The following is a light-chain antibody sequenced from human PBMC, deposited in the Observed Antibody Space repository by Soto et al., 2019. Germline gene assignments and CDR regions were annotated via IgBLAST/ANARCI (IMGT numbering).Light chain of an antibody. J-gene: IGKJ1*01. CDR1: QSVTYSY. Sequence: EIVLTQSPGTLSLSPGERATLSCRASQSVTYSYLAWYQQKPGQAPRLLIYGASSRATGIPDRVSGSGSGTDFTLTISRLEPEDFAVYYCQQYGSSPWTFGQGTKVEIK. CDR2: GAS. CDR3: QQYGSSPWT. V-gene: IGKV3-20*01.